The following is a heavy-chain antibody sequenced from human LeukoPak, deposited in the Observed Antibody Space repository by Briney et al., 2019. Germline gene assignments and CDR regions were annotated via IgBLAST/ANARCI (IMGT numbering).Heavy chain of an antibody. CDR2: IRQDGSEQ. J-gene: IGHJ4*02. V-gene: IGHV3-7*01. D-gene: IGHD6-19*01. Sequence: GGSLRLSCAASGFTFSNYWMSWARQVPGKGLEWMANIRQDGSEQQYVDSVKGRFTISRDNAKNSVYLQMNSLRGEDTAVYYCAKDFKGKSSGALFDYWGQGTLVTVSS. CDR1: GFTFSNYW. CDR3: AKDFKGKSSGALFDY.